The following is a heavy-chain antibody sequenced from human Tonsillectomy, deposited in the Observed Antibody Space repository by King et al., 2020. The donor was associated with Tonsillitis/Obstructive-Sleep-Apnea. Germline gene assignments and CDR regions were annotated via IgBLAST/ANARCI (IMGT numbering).Heavy chain of an antibody. V-gene: IGHV5-51*01. J-gene: IGHJ3*01. CDR1: GYSFTNYW. CDR3: ATLSTGMGGGAFVF. Sequence: VQLVESGAEVKKPGKSLKISCKDSGYSFTNYWIAWVRQMPGEGLEWMGIIYPSDSYTRYSPPFQGQVTISADKSISTAYLQWSSLKASDTAMYYCATLSTGMGGGAFVFWGQGTMVTVSS. D-gene: IGHD1-1*01. CDR2: IYPSDSYT.